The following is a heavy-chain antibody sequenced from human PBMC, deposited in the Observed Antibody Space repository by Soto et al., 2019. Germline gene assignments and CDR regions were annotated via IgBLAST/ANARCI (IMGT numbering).Heavy chain of an antibody. D-gene: IGHD3-10*01. CDR1: GGSFSGYY. Sequence: SETLSLTCAVYGGSFSGYYWGWIRQPPGKGLEWIGEINHSGSTNYNPSLKSRVTISVDTSKNQFSLKLSSVTAADTAVYYCARAPMVRGVIPFDYWGQGTLVTVSS. J-gene: IGHJ4*02. V-gene: IGHV4-34*01. CDR3: ARAPMVRGVIPFDY. CDR2: INHSGST.